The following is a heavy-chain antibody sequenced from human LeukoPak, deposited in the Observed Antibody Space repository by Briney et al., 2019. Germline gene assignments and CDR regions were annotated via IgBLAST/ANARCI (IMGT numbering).Heavy chain of an antibody. V-gene: IGHV7-4-1*02. D-gene: IGHD5-18*01. Sequence: ASVKVSCKASGYTFTSYDINWVRQATGRRLEWMGWINTNTGNPTYAQGFTGRFVFSLDTSVSTAYLQISSLTAEDTAVYYCARDPENTAMVTLDYWGQGTLVTVSS. CDR2: INTNTGNP. CDR3: ARDPENTAMVTLDY. CDR1: GYTFTSYD. J-gene: IGHJ4*02.